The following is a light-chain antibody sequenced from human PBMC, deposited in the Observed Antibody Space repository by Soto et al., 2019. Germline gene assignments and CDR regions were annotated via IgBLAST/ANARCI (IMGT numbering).Light chain of an antibody. CDR2: DAS. Sequence: VVTQNQGTLSLSPGERATLSCRASQSVSSHLVWYQQKPGQAPRLLISDASNRATGIPARFSGSGSGTDFTLTINSLEPEDFAVYYCQQRSSWPIPFGQGTRLEIK. V-gene: IGKV3-11*01. CDR1: QSVSSH. J-gene: IGKJ5*01. CDR3: QQRSSWPIP.